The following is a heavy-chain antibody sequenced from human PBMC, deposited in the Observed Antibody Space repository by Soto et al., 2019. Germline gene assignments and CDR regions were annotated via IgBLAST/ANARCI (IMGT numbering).Heavy chain of an antibody. V-gene: IGHV3-9*01. J-gene: IGHJ4*02. CDR1: GFTFDDYA. CDR3: AKDRAYDILTGYDGGSNYFDY. CDR2: ISWNSGSI. Sequence: EVQLVESGGGLVQPGRSLRLSCAASGFTFDDYAMHWVRQAPGKGLEWVSGISWNSGSIGYADSVKGRFTISRDNAKNSLYLQMNSLRAEDTALYYCAKDRAYDILTGYDGGSNYFDYWGQGTLVTVSS. D-gene: IGHD3-9*01.